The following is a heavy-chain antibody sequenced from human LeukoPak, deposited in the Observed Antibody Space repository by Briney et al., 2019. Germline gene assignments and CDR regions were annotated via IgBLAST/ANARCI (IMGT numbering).Heavy chain of an antibody. J-gene: IGHJ2*01. V-gene: IGHV1-2*02. D-gene: IGHD2-2*01. CDR3: ARQPYCSSTSCSGFDL. CDR1: GYTFTGYY. Sequence: ASVKVSCKASGYTFTGYYMHWVRQAPGQGLEWMGWINPNSGGTNYAQKFQGRVTMTRDTSISTAYMELSRLRSDDTAVYYCARQPYCSSTSCSGFDLRGRGTLVTVSS. CDR2: INPNSGGT.